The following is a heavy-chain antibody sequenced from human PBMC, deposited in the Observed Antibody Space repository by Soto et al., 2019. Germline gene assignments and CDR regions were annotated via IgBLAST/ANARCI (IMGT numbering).Heavy chain of an antibody. J-gene: IGHJ4*02. Sequence: GGSLRLSGVASGFTFSSYSISWVRQAPWKGLEWVSAISGSGGTTYYADSVRDRFSISRDNSKNTLYLQMNSLRAEDTAVYYCAKAPRCTGTSRYFGQGTLVTVCS. CDR2: ISGSGGTT. D-gene: IGHD1-7*01. CDR3: AKAPRCTGTSRY. CDR1: GFTFSSYS. V-gene: IGHV3-23*01.